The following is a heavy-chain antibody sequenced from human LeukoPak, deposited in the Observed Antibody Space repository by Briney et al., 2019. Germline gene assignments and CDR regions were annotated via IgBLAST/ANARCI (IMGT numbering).Heavy chain of an antibody. Sequence: ASVKVSCKASGYTFTSYGISWVRQAPGQGLEWMGWISAYNGNTNYAQKLQGRVTMTTDTSTSTAYMELRSLRSDDTAVYYCARDGSSGWLSGDYFDYWGQGTLVTVSS. V-gene: IGHV1-18*01. CDR3: ARDGSSGWLSGDYFDY. CDR1: GYTFTSYG. J-gene: IGHJ4*02. CDR2: ISAYNGNT. D-gene: IGHD6-19*01.